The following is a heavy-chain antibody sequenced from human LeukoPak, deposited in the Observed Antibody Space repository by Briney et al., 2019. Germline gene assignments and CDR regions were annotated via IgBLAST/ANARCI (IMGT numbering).Heavy chain of an antibody. CDR3: ARALIVVGSYFDY. CDR1: GFTFSNYW. D-gene: IGHD2-15*01. CDR2: TKQDGSEK. J-gene: IGHJ4*02. Sequence: GGSLRLSCAASGFTFSNYWMSCVRQAPGKGLEGVANTKQDGSEKYYVDSVKGRFTISRDNDKSPLYLQMNSLGAEDTAVYSCARALIVVGSYFDYWGQGTLVTVSS. V-gene: IGHV3-7*01.